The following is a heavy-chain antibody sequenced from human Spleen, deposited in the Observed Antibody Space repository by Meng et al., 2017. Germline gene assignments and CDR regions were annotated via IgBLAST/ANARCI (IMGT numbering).Heavy chain of an antibody. Sequence: VQLQQLGAGLLKPSATLSLTCAVYGGSFSGYYWSWIRQPPGKGLEWIGEINHSGSTNYNPSLKSRVTISVDTSKNQFSLKLSSVTAADTAVYYCAREPNYGDYGGGFDYWGQGTLVTVSS. CDR1: GGSFSGYY. J-gene: IGHJ4*02. V-gene: IGHV4-34*01. CDR3: AREPNYGDYGGGFDY. CDR2: INHSGST. D-gene: IGHD4-17*01.